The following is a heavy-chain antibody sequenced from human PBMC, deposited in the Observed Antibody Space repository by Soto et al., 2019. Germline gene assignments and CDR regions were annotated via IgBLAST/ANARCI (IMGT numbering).Heavy chain of an antibody. J-gene: IGHJ4*02. V-gene: IGHV3-21*01. CDR2: VSSSSSYI. CDR3: ARDTGGYDYGY. D-gene: IGHD5-12*01. CDR1: GFTFSSYS. Sequence: GCLRLSCAASGFTFSSYSMNWVRQAPGKGLEWVSSVSSSSSYIYYADSVKGRFTISRDNAKNSLYLQMNSLRAEDTAVYYCARDTGGYDYGYWGQGTLVTVSS.